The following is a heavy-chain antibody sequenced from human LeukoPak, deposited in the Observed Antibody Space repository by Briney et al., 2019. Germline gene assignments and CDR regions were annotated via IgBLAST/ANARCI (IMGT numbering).Heavy chain of an antibody. CDR2: IYQSGAT. CDR1: VGSFRAYY. J-gene: IGHJ6*04. V-gene: IGHV4-34*01. CDR3: ARGGFEFRRTLDV. Sequence: SETLSLTCGVAVGSFRAYYWSWVRQPPGKGLEWIGEIYQSGATRSNPSLKDRMSTAVDPSKKQFSLNLTSVTAADTAVYCCARGGFEFRRTLDVWGEGTTVTVSS. D-gene: IGHD1-14*01.